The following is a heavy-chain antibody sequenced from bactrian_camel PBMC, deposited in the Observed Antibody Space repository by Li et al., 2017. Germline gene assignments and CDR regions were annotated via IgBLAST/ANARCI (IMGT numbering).Heavy chain of an antibody. D-gene: IGHD2*01. V-gene: IGHV3S53*01. CDR1: GYRYSSYC. CDR3: AAALQPSDECLLIESRYQN. J-gene: IGHJ4*01. CDR2: IDSNGIT. Sequence: HVQLVESGGGSVQAGGSLRLSCVASGYRYSSYCMAWFRQGPGKEREAVASIDSNGITIYADSVKGRFAISQDSAESTMTLQMTSLKPEDTAMYYCAAALQPSDECLLIESRYQNWGQGTQVTVS.